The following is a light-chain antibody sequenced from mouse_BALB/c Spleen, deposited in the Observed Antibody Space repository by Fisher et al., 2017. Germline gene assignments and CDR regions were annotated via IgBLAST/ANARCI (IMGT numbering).Light chain of an antibody. V-gene: IGKV4-55*01. CDR3: QQWSSNPPT. CDR1: SSVSY. Sequence: IVMTQTPAIMSASPGEKVTMTCSASSSVSYMYWYQQKPGSSPRLLIYDTSNLASGVPVRFSGSGSGTSHSLTISSMEAEDAATYYCQQWSSNPPTFGSGTKLEIK. CDR2: DTS. J-gene: IGKJ4*01.